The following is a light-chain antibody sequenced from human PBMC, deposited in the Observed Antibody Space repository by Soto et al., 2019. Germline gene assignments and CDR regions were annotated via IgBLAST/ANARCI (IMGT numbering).Light chain of an antibody. CDR3: QQYNNWPPTWT. Sequence: EIVLTQSPGTLSLSPGERATLSCRASQSVSSSYLAWYQQQPGQAPRLLIYGASSRATGIPARFSGSGSGTEFTLTISSLQSEDFAVYYCQQYNNWPPTWTFGQGTKVDI. CDR2: GAS. CDR1: QSVSSSY. V-gene: IGKV3-15*01. J-gene: IGKJ1*01.